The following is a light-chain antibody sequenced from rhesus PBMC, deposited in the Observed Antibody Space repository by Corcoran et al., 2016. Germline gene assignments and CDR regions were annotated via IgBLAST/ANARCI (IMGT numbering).Light chain of an antibody. CDR1: ENVNNY. Sequence: DIQMTQSPSSLSASVGDRVTITCRASENVNNYLNWYPQKPGKAPKLLIYKASTLQSGVPSRFSGSGSGTDYTFTISRLQPEDVATYYCQHGYGTPLTFGGGTKVELK. J-gene: IGKJ4*01. CDR3: QHGYGTPLT. CDR2: KAS. V-gene: IGKV1-74*01.